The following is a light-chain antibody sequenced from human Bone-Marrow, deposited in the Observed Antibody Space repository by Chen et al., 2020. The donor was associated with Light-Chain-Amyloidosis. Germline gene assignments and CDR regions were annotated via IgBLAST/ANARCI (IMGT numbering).Light chain of an antibody. J-gene: IGLJ1*01. V-gene: IGLV1-47*01. CDR2: RNN. CDR3: AAWDGSLSGYV. Sequence: SVLTPPPSAFGTPGPRVTISCSGATSNIVINYLYWYQHFPGAAPNPLIHRNNQRPSGVPGRFSASKSGTSAFLAISGLRSEDEADYYCAAWDGSLSGYVFGTGTKVIVL. CDR1: TSNIVINY.